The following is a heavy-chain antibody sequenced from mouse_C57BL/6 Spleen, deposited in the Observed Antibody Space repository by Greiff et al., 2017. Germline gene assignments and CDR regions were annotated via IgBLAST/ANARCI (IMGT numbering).Heavy chain of an antibody. CDR2: IYPGDGDT. D-gene: IGHD2-10*02. CDR1: GYAFSSSW. CDR3: ARGRPRREYAMDY. V-gene: IGHV1-82*01. J-gene: IGHJ4*01. Sequence: VQLKESGPELVKPGASVKISCKASGYAFSSSWMNWVKQRPGKGLEWFGRIYPGDGDTNYNGKFKGKATLTADKSSNTASMPLSSLTSGVSAVYFCARGRPRREYAMDYWGQGTSVTVSS.